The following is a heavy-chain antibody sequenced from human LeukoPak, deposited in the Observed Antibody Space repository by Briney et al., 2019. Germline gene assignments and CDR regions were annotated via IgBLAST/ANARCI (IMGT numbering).Heavy chain of an antibody. CDR1: GGTFSSYT. D-gene: IGHD1-14*01. CDR2: IIPILGIA. J-gene: IGHJ4*02. V-gene: IGHV1-69*02. Sequence: GVSVKVSCKASGGTFSSYTISWVRQAPGQGLEWMGRIIPILGIANYAQKFQGRVTITADKSTSTAYMELSSLRSEDTAVYYCASSRSSDRTVNFDYWGQGTLVTVSS. CDR3: ASSRSSDRTVNFDY.